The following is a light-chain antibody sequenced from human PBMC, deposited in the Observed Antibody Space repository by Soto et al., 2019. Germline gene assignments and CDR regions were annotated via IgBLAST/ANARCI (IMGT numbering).Light chain of an antibody. V-gene: IGLV2-14*03. J-gene: IGLJ1*01. Sequence: QSVLTQPASESGSPGQSITISCTGTSSDVGGYNYVSWYQQHPGKAPKLIIYDVSYRPSGVSNRFSGSKSGNTASLTISGLQAEDEADYFCSSYSRRSTYVFGTGTKATVL. CDR2: DVS. CDR1: SSDVGGYNY. CDR3: SSYSRRSTYV.